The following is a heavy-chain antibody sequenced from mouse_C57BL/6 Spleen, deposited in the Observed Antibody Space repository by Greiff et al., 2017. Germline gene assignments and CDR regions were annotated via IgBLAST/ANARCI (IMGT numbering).Heavy chain of an antibody. D-gene: IGHD1-1*01. Sequence: EVQLQQSVAELVRPGASVKLSCTASGFNIQNTYMHWVKQRPEQGLEWIGRIDPANGNTKYAPKFQGKATITADTSSNTAYLQLSSLTSEDTAIYYCARLDYYGSSYRWYFDVWGTGTTVTVSS. CDR3: ARLDYYGSSYRWYFDV. CDR2: IDPANGNT. J-gene: IGHJ1*03. CDR1: GFNIQNTY. V-gene: IGHV14-3*01.